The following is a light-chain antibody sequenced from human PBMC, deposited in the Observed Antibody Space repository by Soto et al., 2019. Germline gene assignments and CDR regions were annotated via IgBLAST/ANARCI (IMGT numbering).Light chain of an antibody. CDR1: SSDVDYYNY. CDR2: EVS. Sequence: QSALTQPASVSGSPGQSITISCTGTSSDVDYYNYVSWYQQHPGKVPKLMIYEVSNRPSGVSDRFSGSKSGNTASLTISGLQAEDEADYYCISFTNSHIYVFGTGTKLTVL. J-gene: IGLJ1*01. V-gene: IGLV2-14*01. CDR3: ISFTNSHIYV.